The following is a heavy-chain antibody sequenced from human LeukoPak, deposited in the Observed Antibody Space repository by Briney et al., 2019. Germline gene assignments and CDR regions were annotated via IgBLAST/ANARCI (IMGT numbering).Heavy chain of an antibody. D-gene: IGHD3-10*01. V-gene: IGHV1-2*02. J-gene: IGHJ4*01. CDR1: GHTFTGYY. CDR2: INPNSGGT. Sequence: ASVKVSYKASGHTFTGYYMHWVRQAPGQGLEWMGWINPNSGGTNYAQKFQGRVTMTRDTSISTAYMELSRLRSDDTAVYYGASSSSTSGGAHWGEGTLVTVSS. CDR3: ASSSSTSGGAH.